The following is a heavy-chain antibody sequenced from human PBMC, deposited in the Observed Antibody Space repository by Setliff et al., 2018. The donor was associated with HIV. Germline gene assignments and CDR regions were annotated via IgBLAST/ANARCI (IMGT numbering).Heavy chain of an antibody. J-gene: IGHJ6*02. CDR1: GGSISSGGFY. Sequence: SETLSLTCTVTGGSISSGGFYWTWIRQHPGKGLEWIWYIYNTGSTYHSPSLESRVTISIDTSKNQFSLKLSSVTAEDTAVYYCARDCRVGWVFTYGMDVWGQGTTVTVS. CDR3: ARDCRVGWVFTYGMDV. D-gene: IGHD6-13*01. CDR2: IYNTGST. V-gene: IGHV4-31*03.